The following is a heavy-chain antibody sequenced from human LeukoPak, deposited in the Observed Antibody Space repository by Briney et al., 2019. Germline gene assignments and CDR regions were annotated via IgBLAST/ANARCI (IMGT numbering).Heavy chain of an antibody. V-gene: IGHV3-23*01. D-gene: IGHD6-13*01. Sequence: PGGSLRLSCAASGFTFSSYAMSWVRQAPGKGLEWVSTITGSGGNTYYADSVKGRFTISRDNSKNTLYLQMNSLRAEDTAVYYCAKSHSGSMFDFWGQGTLVTVSS. CDR1: GFTFSSYA. CDR2: ITGSGGNT. J-gene: IGHJ4*02. CDR3: AKSHSGSMFDF.